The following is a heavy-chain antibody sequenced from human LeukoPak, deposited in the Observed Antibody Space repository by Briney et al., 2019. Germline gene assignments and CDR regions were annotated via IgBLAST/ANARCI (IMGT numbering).Heavy chain of an antibody. CDR3: AREVGIRGHYDY. V-gene: IGHV1-8*01. Sequence: ASVKVSCKASGYTFTSYDINWVRQASGQGLEWMGWMNPHSGNTGYAQKFQGRVTMTRDTSTSTVYMELSSLRSEDTAVYYCAREVGIRGHYDYWGRGTPVTVSS. J-gene: IGHJ4*02. D-gene: IGHD1-26*01. CDR1: GYTFTSYD. CDR2: MNPHSGNT.